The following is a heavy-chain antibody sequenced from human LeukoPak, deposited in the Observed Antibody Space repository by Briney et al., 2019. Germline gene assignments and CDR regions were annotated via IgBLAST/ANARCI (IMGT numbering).Heavy chain of an antibody. CDR2: ISRSGSNI. J-gene: IGHJ6*03. CDR3: ARVDASIAARPRYYYYYMDV. CDR1: GFTFSVYE. Sequence: GGSLRLSCEASGFTFSVYEMNWVRQAPGKGLEWVSHISRSGSNINYADSVKGRFTISRDNAKNSLYLQMNSLRDEDTAVYYCARVDASIAARPRYYYYYMDVWGKGTTVTVSS. D-gene: IGHD6-6*01. V-gene: IGHV3-48*03.